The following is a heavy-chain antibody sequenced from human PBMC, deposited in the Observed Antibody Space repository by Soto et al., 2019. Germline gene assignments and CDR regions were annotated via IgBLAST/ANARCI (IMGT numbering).Heavy chain of an antibody. V-gene: IGHV1-18*01. CDR1: GYTFTSYG. D-gene: IGHD2-21*02. CDR3: ARDPEPGGDPPRGNY. J-gene: IGHJ4*02. Sequence: GASVKVSCKASGYTFTSYGISWVRQAPGQGLEWMGWISAYNGNTNYAQNLQGRVTMTTDTSTSTAYMELRSLRSDDTAVYYCARDPEPGGDPPRGNYWGQGTLVTVSS. CDR2: ISAYNGNT.